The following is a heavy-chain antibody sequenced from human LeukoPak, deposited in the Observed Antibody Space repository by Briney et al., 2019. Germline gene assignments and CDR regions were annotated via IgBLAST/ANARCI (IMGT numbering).Heavy chain of an antibody. D-gene: IGHD6-19*01. Sequence: GESLKISCKGSGYSFTSYAMSWVRQAPGKGLEWVSAISGSGGSTYYADSVKGRFTISRDNSKNTLYLQMNSLRAEDTAVYYCAKDRPAGSGWYWAWGQGTLVTVSS. CDR3: AKDRPAGSGWYWA. V-gene: IGHV3-23*01. CDR2: ISGSGGST. J-gene: IGHJ5*02. CDR1: GYSFTSYA.